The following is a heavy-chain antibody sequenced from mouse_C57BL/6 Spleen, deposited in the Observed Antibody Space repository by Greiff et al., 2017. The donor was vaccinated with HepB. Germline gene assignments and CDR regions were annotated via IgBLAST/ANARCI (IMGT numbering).Heavy chain of an antibody. CDR3: ARGDYDGGGYAMDY. CDR1: GFTFSSYA. Sequence: EVKLVESGGGLVKPGGSLKLSCAASGFTFSSYAMSWVRQTPEKRLEWVATISDGGSYTYYPDNVKGRFTISRDNAKNNLYLQMSHLKSEDTAMYYCARGDYDGGGYAMDYWGQGTSVTVSS. V-gene: IGHV5-4*03. D-gene: IGHD2-4*01. CDR2: ISDGGSYT. J-gene: IGHJ4*01.